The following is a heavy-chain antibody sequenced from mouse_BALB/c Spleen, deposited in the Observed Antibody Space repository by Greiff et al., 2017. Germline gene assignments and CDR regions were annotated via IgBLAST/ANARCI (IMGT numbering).Heavy chain of an antibody. Sequence: LQQPGSELVRPGASVKLSCKASGYTFTSYWMHWVKQRPGQGLEWIGNIYPGSGSTNYDEKFKSKATLTVDTSSSTAYMQLSSLTSEDSAVYYCTSSDYYYGSSPFAYWGQGTLVTVSA. CDR2: IYPGSGST. D-gene: IGHD1-1*01. V-gene: IGHV1S22*01. CDR3: TSSDYYYGSSPFAY. CDR1: GYTFTSYW. J-gene: IGHJ3*01.